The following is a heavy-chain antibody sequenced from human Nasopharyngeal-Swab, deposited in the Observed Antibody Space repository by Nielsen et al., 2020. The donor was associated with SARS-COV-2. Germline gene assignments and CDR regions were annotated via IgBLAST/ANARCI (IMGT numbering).Heavy chain of an antibody. D-gene: IGHD6-19*01. CDR3: ANGIAVFDY. V-gene: IGHV3-23*01. Sequence: VRQAPGKGLEWVSAISGSGGSTYYADSVKGRFTISRDNSKNTPYLQMNSLRAEDTAVYYCANGIAVFDYWGQGTLVTVSS. CDR2: ISGSGGST. J-gene: IGHJ4*02.